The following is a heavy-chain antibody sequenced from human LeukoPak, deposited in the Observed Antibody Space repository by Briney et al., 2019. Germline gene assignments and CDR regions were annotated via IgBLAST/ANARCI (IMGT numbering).Heavy chain of an antibody. CDR3: ARAKDIVVVPAFDH. D-gene: IGHD2-2*01. J-gene: IGHJ5*02. V-gene: IGHV3-48*04. Sequence: GSLRLSCAASGFTFSSYSMNWVRPAPGKGLEWVSYISSSSSTIYYADSVKGRFTISRDNAKNSLYLQMNSLRAEDTAVYYCARAKDIVVVPAFDHWGQGTLVTVSS. CDR1: GFTFSSYS. CDR2: ISSSSSTI.